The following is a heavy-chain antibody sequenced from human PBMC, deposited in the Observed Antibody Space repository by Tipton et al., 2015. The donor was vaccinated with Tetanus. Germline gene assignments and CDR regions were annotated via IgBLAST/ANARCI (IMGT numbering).Heavy chain of an antibody. J-gene: IGHJ5*02. CDR3: ARGLEAPYCNSAACDPNWFDP. CDR2: IKHDGSEK. Sequence: SLRLSCAASGFTFNSYWMGWVRQAPGKGLEWVAYIKHDGSEKYYVDSVRGRFTISRDNTKNSLFLQTSGLTAEDTAVYFCARGLEAPYCNSAACDPNWFDPWGQGTLVTVSS. V-gene: IGHV3-7*04. CDR1: GFTFNSYW. D-gene: IGHD2/OR15-2a*01.